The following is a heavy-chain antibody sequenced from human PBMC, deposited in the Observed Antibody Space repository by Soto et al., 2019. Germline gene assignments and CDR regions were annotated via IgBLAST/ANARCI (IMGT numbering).Heavy chain of an antibody. J-gene: IGHJ3*01. V-gene: IGHV4-31*03. CDR2: IYYSGST. Sequence: PSETLSLTCTVSGGSISSGGYYWSWIRQHPGKGLEWIGYIYYSGSTYYNPSLKSRVTISVDTSKNQFSLKLSSVTAADTAIYYCARVDTMVRGVPTNWGQGTMVTVSS. CDR3: ARVDTMVRGVPTN. D-gene: IGHD3-10*01. CDR1: GGSISSGGYY.